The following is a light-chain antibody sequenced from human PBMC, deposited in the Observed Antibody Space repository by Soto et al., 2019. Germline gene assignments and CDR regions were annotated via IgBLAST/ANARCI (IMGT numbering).Light chain of an antibody. CDR2: AAS. Sequence: DMQMTQSPSSVSASVGDRVTITCRASQGISSWLVWYQQKPGKAPNLLIYAASSLRSGVPSRFTGSGSGTDFTLTITGLQPEDLATYYCLQAYSFPLTFGGGTKVEIK. J-gene: IGKJ4*01. CDR1: QGISSW. CDR3: LQAYSFPLT. V-gene: IGKV1-12*01.